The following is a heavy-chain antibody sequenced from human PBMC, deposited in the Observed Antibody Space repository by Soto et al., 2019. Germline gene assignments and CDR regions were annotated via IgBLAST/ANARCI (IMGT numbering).Heavy chain of an antibody. CDR1: GYTFTGYY. CDR2: INPNSGGT. D-gene: IGHD3-10*01. V-gene: IGHV1-2*02. J-gene: IGHJ4*02. Sequence: GDSVKVSCKASGYTFTGYYMHWVRQAPGQGLEWMGWINPNSGGTNYAQKFQGRVTMTRDTSISTAYMELSRLRSDDTAVYYCACMVRGPWAFFDYWGPGTLVTVSS. CDR3: ACMVRGPWAFFDY.